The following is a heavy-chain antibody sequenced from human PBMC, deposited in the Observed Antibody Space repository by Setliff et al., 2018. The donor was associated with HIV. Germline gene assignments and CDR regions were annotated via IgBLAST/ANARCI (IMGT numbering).Heavy chain of an antibody. CDR1: GYTFSSYG. CDR3: AGALGGSYPGSFDY. V-gene: IGHV1-18*01. D-gene: IGHD1-26*01. CDR2: ISAYNGNT. J-gene: IGHJ4*02. Sequence: ASVKVSCKASGYTFSSYGISWVRQAPGQGLEWMGWISAYNGNTNYAQKFQGRVTMTTDTSTSTAYMEVRSLRSDDTAVYYCAGALGGSYPGSFDYWGQGTLVTVSS.